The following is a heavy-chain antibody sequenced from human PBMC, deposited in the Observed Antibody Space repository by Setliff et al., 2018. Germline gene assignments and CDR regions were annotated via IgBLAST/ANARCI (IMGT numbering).Heavy chain of an antibody. CDR2: IIPIFGTA. CDR3: ARDDGRAAVAEWFFDS. D-gene: IGHD3-3*01. Sequence: GASVKVSCKASGYTLSTHYMHWVRQAPGQGLEWMGGIIPIFGTANYAQKFQGRVTITADESTNTAYMELSSLRYEDTAVYYCARDDGRAAVAEWFFDSWGQGSLVTVSS. CDR1: GYTLSTHY. J-gene: IGHJ4*02. V-gene: IGHV1-69*13.